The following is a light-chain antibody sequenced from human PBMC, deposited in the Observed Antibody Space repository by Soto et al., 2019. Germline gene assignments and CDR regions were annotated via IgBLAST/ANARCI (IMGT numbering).Light chain of an antibody. CDR2: DAS. Sequence: DIQMTQSPSFLSASVGDKVTITCRATESVSKWLAWYQEKPGNPPRPLIYDASTLESGVPSRFSGSGSGTEFTLTISSLQADDFAIYYCQQYNSYSWTVGQGTKV. V-gene: IGKV1-5*01. J-gene: IGKJ1*01. CDR3: QQYNSYSWT. CDR1: ESVSKW.